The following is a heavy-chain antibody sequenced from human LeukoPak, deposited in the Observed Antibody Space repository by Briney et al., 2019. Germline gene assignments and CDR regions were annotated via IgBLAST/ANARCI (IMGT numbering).Heavy chain of an antibody. J-gene: IGHJ4*02. D-gene: IGHD3-10*01. Sequence: SETLSLTCTVSGGSTSSSSYYWGWIRQPPGKGLEWIGSIYYSGSTYYNPSLKSRVTISVDTSKNQFSLKLTSVTAADTAVYYCARLGPGGHGEFDYWGQGTLVTVSS. CDR2: IYYSGST. CDR1: GGSTSSSSYY. V-gene: IGHV4-39*07. CDR3: ARLGPGGHGEFDY.